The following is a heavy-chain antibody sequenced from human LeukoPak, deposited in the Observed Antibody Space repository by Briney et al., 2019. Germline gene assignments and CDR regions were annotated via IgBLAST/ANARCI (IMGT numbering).Heavy chain of an antibody. J-gene: IGHJ6*03. CDR1: GGSISSYY. CDR2: IYTSGST. CDR3: AKNGDRGGYCTGGTCYPYFYYYMDV. Sequence: SETLSLTCTVCGGSISSYYWSWIRQPAGKGLEWIGRIYTSGSTKYNPSLKSRVTMSVDTSKNQFSLKLSSVTAADTAIYYCAKNGDRGGYCTGGTCYPYFYYYMDVWGKGTTVTI. D-gene: IGHD2-15*01. V-gene: IGHV4-4*07.